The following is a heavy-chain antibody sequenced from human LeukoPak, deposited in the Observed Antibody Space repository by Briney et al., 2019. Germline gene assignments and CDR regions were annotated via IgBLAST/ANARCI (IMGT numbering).Heavy chain of an antibody. CDR2: IYYSRST. CDR3: ARKADDYGSEDAFDI. D-gene: IGHD3-10*01. J-gene: IGHJ3*02. Sequence: SETLSLTCTVSGGSISSYYWSWIRQPPGKGLEWIGYIYYSRSTNYNTSLKSRVTISVVTSKNQFSLKLSSVTAADTAVYYCARKADDYGSEDAFDIWGQGTMVTVSS. V-gene: IGHV4-59*01. CDR1: GGSISSYY.